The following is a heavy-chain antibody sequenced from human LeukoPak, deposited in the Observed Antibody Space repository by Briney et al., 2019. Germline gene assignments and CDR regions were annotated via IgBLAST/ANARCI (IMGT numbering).Heavy chain of an antibody. CDR1: GGSFSGYY. CDR3: ARGRDY. Sequence: SETLSLTCAVYGGSFSGYYWSWIRQPPGKGLEWIGEINHSGSTNFNPSLKSRVTISVDTSKNQFSLKLSSVTATDTAVYYCARGRDYWGQGTLVTVSS. J-gene: IGHJ4*02. V-gene: IGHV4-34*01. CDR2: INHSGST.